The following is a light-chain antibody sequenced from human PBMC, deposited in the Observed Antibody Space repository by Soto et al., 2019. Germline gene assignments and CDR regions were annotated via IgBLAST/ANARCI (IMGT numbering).Light chain of an antibody. CDR1: QGISNY. J-gene: IGKJ1*01. Sequence: DIQMTQSPSSLSASVGDRVTITCRASQGISNYLAWYQQKPGKVPKLLIYAASTLQSGVPSRFSGSGSGTDFTLTISSLQPEDVATYYCQKYNSAPPWTFGHGTKVDI. CDR2: AAS. CDR3: QKYNSAPPWT. V-gene: IGKV1-27*01.